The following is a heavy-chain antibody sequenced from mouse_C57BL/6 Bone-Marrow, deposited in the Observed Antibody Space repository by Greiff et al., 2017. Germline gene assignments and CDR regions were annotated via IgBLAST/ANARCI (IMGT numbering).Heavy chain of an antibody. Sequence: VQLQQSGPELVKPGASVKISCKASGYTFTDYYMNWVKQSHGKSLEWIGDINPNNGGTSYNQKFKGKATLTVDKSSSTAYMELRSLTSEDSAVYYCARLKLYYGNSFAYWGQGTLVTVSA. D-gene: IGHD2-1*01. CDR2: INPNNGGT. J-gene: IGHJ3*01. V-gene: IGHV1-26*01. CDR3: ARLKLYYGNSFAY. CDR1: GYTFTDYY.